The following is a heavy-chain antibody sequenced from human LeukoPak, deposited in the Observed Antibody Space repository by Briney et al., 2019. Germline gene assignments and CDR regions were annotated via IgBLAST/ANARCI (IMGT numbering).Heavy chain of an antibody. CDR2: INHSGST. CDR1: GGSFSGYY. D-gene: IGHD2-15*01. Sequence: SETLSLTCAVYGGSFSGYYWSWIRQPPGKGLEWIGEINHSGSTNYNPSLKSRVTISVDTSKNQFSLKLSSVTAADTALYYCARVNCSGGNCYSSRGAFDIWGQGTMVTVSS. CDR3: ARVNCSGGNCYSSRGAFDI. J-gene: IGHJ3*02. V-gene: IGHV4-34*01.